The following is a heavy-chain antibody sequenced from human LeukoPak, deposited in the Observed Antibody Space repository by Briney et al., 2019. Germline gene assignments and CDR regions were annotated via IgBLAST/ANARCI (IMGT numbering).Heavy chain of an antibody. J-gene: IGHJ6*03. CDR2: ISSSGSTI. V-gene: IGHV3-48*03. D-gene: IGHD3-10*01. CDR1: GFTFSSYE. CDR3: AKTYYSSRAHYYYYYYMDV. Sequence: GGSLRLSCAASGFTFSSYEMNWVRQAPGKGLEWVSCISSSGSTIYYADSLKGRFTISRDNAKNSLYLQMNSLRAEDTAVYYCAKTYYSSRAHYYYYYYMDVWGKGTTVTISS.